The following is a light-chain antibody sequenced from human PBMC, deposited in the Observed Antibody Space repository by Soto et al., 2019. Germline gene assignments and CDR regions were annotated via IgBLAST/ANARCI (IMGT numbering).Light chain of an antibody. V-gene: IGKV3-20*01. CDR3: HQYDSGWT. J-gene: IGKJ1*01. CDR2: GAS. Sequence: EIVLTQSPGTLSLSPGERATLSCRASQSISATFLAWYQHKPGQAPRVLIYGASRRATGIPDRFSGSGSGTDFTLTISRLEPEDFAHYYCHQYDSGWTFGQGTKVEMK. CDR1: QSISATF.